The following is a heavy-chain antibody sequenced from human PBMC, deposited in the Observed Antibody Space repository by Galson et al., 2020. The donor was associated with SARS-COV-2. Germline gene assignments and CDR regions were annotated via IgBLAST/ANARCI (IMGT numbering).Heavy chain of an antibody. CDR3: SRVHYDSSSLGWFDP. D-gene: IGHD3-22*01. CDR2: IYYSGST. Sequence: SETLSLTCTVSGGSISSGYWSWIRQPPGKRLEWIGYIYYSGSTNYNPSLKSRGTISLDTSKNQLSLKLTSVTAADTAVYSCSRVHYDSSSLGWFDPWGQGILVTVSS. V-gene: IGHV4-59*01. CDR1: GGSISSGY. J-gene: IGHJ5*02.